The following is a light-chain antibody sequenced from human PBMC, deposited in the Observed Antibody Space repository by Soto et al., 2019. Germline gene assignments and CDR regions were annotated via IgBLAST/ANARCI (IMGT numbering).Light chain of an antibody. Sequence: VVMTQSPLSLPVTLGQAAAISCRSNESLRNSVGSPYLNWFQQRPGQSPRRLIYMVFNRDSGVPDRFCGSGSGADFPLKISRVEAEDIGVYYCMQGRHRPFTFGPGTKVD. J-gene: IGKJ3*01. V-gene: IGKV2-30*01. CDR2: MVF. CDR1: ESLRNSVGSPY. CDR3: MQGRHRPFT.